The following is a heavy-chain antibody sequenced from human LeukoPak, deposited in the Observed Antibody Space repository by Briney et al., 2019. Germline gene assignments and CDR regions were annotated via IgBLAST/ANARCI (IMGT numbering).Heavy chain of an antibody. CDR1: GFTFSSYA. Sequence: GGSLRLSCAASGFTFSSYAMHWVRQAPGKGLEWVAVISYDGSNKYYADSVKGRFTISRDNSKNTLYLQMNSLRAEDTAVYYCAREDYYGSGSYFGYWGQGTLVTVSS. J-gene: IGHJ4*02. D-gene: IGHD3-10*01. CDR3: AREDYYGSGSYFGY. V-gene: IGHV3-30*04. CDR2: ISYDGSNK.